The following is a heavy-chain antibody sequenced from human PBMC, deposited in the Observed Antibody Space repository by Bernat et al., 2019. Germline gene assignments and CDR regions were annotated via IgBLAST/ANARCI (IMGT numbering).Heavy chain of an antibody. Sequence: EVQLVESGGGLVQPGGSLRLSCAASGFTVSSNYMSWVRQAPGKGLEWVSVIYSGGSTYYANSVKGRFTISRNNSKNTLYRQMNSLRAEDTAVYYCARDLGGYGFDYWGQGTLVTVSS. CDR3: ARDLGGYGFDY. J-gene: IGHJ4*02. V-gene: IGHV3-66*01. CDR1: GFTVSSNY. D-gene: IGHD5-12*01. CDR2: IYSGGST.